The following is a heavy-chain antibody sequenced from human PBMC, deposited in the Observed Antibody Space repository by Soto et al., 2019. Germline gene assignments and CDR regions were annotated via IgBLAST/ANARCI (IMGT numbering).Heavy chain of an antibody. V-gene: IGHV3-23*01. CDR2: ISNSGGST. J-gene: IGHJ6*02. CDR1: GFTFSSYA. CDR3: AKIMSNYGSDYYYGMDV. Sequence: PGGSLRLSCAASGFTFSSYAMNWVRQAPGKGLEWVSAISNSGGSTYYADSVKGRFTISRDNSKNTLYLQMNSLRAEDTAVYYCAKIMSNYGSDYYYGMDVWGQGTTVTVS. D-gene: IGHD4-4*01.